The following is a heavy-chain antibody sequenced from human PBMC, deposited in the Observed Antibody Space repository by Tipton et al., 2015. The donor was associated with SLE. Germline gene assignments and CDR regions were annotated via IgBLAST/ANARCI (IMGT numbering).Heavy chain of an antibody. CDR3: TTDRFMMGSRGDIFDY. CDR1: GFTFSNAW. CDR2: IKSKTDGGTT. D-gene: IGHD3-10*01. J-gene: IGHJ4*02. V-gene: IGHV3-15*01. Sequence: SLRLSCAASGFTFSNAWMSWVRQAPGKGLEWVGRIKSKTDGGTTDYAAPVKGRFTISRDDSKNTLYLQMNGLKTEDTAVYYCTTDRFMMGSRGDIFDYWGQGTLVTVSS.